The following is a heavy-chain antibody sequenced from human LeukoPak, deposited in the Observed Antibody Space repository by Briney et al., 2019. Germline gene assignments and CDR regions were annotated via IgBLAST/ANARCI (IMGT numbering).Heavy chain of an antibody. D-gene: IGHD7-27*01. J-gene: IGHJ4*02. CDR1: GFIFSSYA. V-gene: IGHV3-23*01. Sequence: PGGSLRLSCVASGFIFSSYAMSWVRQSPGKGLEWVSSISDSGDRTYYPDSVKGRFTISRDNSKDTLYLEMDSLRDDDTAVYYCTKRGRDWGPFDYWGQGALVTVSS. CDR3: TKRGRDWGPFDY. CDR2: ISDSGDRT.